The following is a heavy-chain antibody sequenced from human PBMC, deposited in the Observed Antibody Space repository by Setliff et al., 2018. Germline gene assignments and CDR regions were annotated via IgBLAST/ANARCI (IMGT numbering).Heavy chain of an antibody. Sequence: SVKVSCKASGGTFSSYGISWVRQAPGQGLEWMGGIIPLFGTTNYAQEFQGRVTITTDESTNTAYMELSSLRSEDTAMYYCAREKVVVVSATSYHYYMDVWGKGTTVTVSS. D-gene: IGHD2-15*01. CDR1: GGTFSSYG. V-gene: IGHV1-69*05. CDR3: AREKVVVVSATSYHYYMDV. CDR2: IIPLFGTT. J-gene: IGHJ6*03.